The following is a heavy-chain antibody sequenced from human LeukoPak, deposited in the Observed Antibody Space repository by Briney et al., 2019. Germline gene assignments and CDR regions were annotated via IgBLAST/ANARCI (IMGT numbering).Heavy chain of an antibody. CDR3: ARVGGRIAEDYYFDY. V-gene: IGHV4-34*01. J-gene: IGHJ4*02. Sequence: RASETLSLTCAVYGGSFSGYHWTWIRQPPGKGLDWIGEINDSGSPIYNPSLRNRVTISVDMSKNQFSVNLTSVTAADTGVYYCARVGGRIAEDYYFDYWGQGTLVTVSS. CDR2: INDSGSP. D-gene: IGHD6-13*01. CDR1: GGSFSGYH.